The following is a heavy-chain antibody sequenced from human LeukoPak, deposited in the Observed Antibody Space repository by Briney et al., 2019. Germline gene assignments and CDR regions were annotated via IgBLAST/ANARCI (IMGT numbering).Heavy chain of an antibody. CDR2: IYYSGST. D-gene: IGHD5-12*01. Sequence: SETLSLTCPVSGGSISSYYWCWIRQPPGKGLEWIGYIYYSGSTNYNPSLKSRVTISVDTSKNQFSLKLSSVTAADTAVYYCARADSGLSSDHFDYWGQGTLVTVSS. V-gene: IGHV4-59*01. CDR3: ARADSGLSSDHFDY. J-gene: IGHJ4*02. CDR1: GGSISSYY.